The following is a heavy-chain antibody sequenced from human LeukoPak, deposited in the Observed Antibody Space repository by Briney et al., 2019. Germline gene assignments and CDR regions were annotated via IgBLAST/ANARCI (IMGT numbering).Heavy chain of an antibody. CDR2: IYSSGST. CDR1: GGSFSGYY. D-gene: IGHD6-25*01. J-gene: IGHJ5*02. V-gene: IGHV4-34*10. Sequence: PSETLSLTCAVYGGSFSGYYWSWIRQPPGKSLEWIGSIYSSGSTYYNPSLKSRITMSVDTSKNQFFLKLTSVTAADTAVYHCARHLYNSGWDWFDPWGQGTLVTVSS. CDR3: ARHLYNSGWDWFDP.